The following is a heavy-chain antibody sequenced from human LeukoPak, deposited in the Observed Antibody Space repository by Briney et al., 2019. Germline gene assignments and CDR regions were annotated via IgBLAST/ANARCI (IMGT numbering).Heavy chain of an antibody. V-gene: IGHV3-21*01. CDR2: ISSSTYI. Sequence: KSGGSLRLSCAASGFTFSSYGMNWVRQAPGKGLEWVSSISSSTYIYYADSVKGRFTISRDNAKNSMYLQMNSLRAEDTAVYYCARDRITVAGAFDYWGQGTLVTVSS. CDR1: GFTFSSYG. J-gene: IGHJ4*02. D-gene: IGHD6-19*01. CDR3: ARDRITVAGAFDY.